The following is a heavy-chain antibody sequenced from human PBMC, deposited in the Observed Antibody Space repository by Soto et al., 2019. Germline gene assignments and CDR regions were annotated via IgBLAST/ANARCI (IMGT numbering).Heavy chain of an antibody. CDR2: ISAYNGNT. CDR3: AGNRIILGSSAAFDY. D-gene: IGHD6-6*01. J-gene: IGHJ4*02. V-gene: IGHV1-18*04. CDR1: GYTFTSYG. Sequence: QVQLVQSGAEVKKPGASVKVSCKASGYTFTSYGISWVRQAPGQGLEWMGWISAYNGNTNYAQKLQGRVTMTTDTSTSPAYMELRSLRSDDTAVYYCAGNRIILGSSAAFDYWGQGTLVTVSS.